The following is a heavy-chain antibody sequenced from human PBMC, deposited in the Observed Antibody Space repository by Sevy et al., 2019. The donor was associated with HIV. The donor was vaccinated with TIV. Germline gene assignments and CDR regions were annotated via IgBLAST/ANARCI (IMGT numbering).Heavy chain of an antibody. Sequence: GGSLRLSCAASGFTFSSYNMNWFRQAPGKGLEWVSSISSGSGFIYYADSLKGRVTISRDNAKNSLYLQLNSLRAEDTAVYYCARDKTILERRYGMDVWGQGTTVTVSS. J-gene: IGHJ6*02. D-gene: IGHD3-3*01. CDR1: GFTFSSYN. CDR2: ISSGSGFI. CDR3: ARDKTILERRYGMDV. V-gene: IGHV3-21*01.